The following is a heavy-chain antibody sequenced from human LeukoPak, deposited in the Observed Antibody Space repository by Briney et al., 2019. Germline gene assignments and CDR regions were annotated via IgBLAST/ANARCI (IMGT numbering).Heavy chain of an antibody. CDR2: IYSGGST. CDR3: ARDRSVGTTTGWFDP. CDR1: GFTFSSYS. J-gene: IGHJ5*02. D-gene: IGHD1-26*01. Sequence: GGSLRLSCAASGFTFSSYSMNWVRQAPGKGLEWVSVIYSGGSTYYADSVKGRFTISRDNSKNTVFLQMNSLRGEDTAVYYCARDRSVGTTTGWFDPWGQGTLVTVSS. V-gene: IGHV3-53*01.